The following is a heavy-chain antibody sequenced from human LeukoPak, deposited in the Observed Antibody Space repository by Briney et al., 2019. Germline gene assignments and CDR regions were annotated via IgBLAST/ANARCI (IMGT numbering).Heavy chain of an antibody. CDR2: ICTSGST. CDR3: ARDSIVGATTVFDY. D-gene: IGHD1-26*01. Sequence: SETLSLTCTVSGGSISSYYWSRIRQPAGKGLEWIGRICTSGSTNYNPSLKSRVTMSVDTSKNQFSLKLSSVTAADTAVYYCARDSIVGATTVFDYWGQGTLVTVSS. CDR1: GGSISSYY. J-gene: IGHJ4*02. V-gene: IGHV4-4*07.